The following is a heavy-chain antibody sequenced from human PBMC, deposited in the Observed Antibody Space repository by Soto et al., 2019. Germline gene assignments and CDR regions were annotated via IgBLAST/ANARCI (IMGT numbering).Heavy chain of an antibody. J-gene: IGHJ4*02. D-gene: IGHD3-10*01. V-gene: IGHV3-30-3*01. CDR1: GFTFSSYA. Sequence: QVQLVESGGGVVQPGRSLRLSCAASGFTFSSYAMHWVRQAPGKGLEWVAVISYDGSNKYYADSVKGRFTISRDNSKNTLYLQMNSLRAEDTAVYYCAGSGSYFIGRGYWGQGNLVTVSS. CDR2: ISYDGSNK. CDR3: AGSGSYFIGRGY.